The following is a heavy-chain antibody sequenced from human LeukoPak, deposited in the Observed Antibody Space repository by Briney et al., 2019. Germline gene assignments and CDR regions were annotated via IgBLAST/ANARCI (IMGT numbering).Heavy chain of an antibody. Sequence: GGSLRLSCAASGFTFSGYYMSWIRQAPGKGLEWVSYISGSGSTIYYADSVKGRFTISRDNAKNSLYLQMNSLRAEDTAVYYCARVVGATLIYYYYGMDVWGQGTTVTVSS. D-gene: IGHD1-26*01. CDR3: ARVVGATLIYYYYGMDV. CDR2: ISGSGSTI. J-gene: IGHJ6*02. V-gene: IGHV3-11*01. CDR1: GFTFSGYY.